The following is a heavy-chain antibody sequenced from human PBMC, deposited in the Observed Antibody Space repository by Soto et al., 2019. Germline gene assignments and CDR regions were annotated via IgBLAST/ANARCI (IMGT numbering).Heavy chain of an antibody. CDR1: GGSISSGDYY. CDR2: IYYSGST. J-gene: IGHJ5*02. D-gene: IGHD3-22*01. CDR3: ARVYEGYYDSSGYNGILFDP. Sequence: PSETLSLTCTVSGGSISSGDYYWSWIRQPPGKGLEWIGYIYYSGSTYYNPSLKSRVTISVDTSKNQFSLKLSSVTAADTAVYYCARVYEGYYDSSGYNGILFDPWGQGTLVTVSS. V-gene: IGHV4-30-4*01.